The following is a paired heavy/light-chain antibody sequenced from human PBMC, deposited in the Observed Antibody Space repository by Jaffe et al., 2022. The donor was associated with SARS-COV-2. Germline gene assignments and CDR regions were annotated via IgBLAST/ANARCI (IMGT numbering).Heavy chain of an antibody. Sequence: QLQLQESGPGLVKTSETLSLTCSVSGGSISNTDYYWGWIRQPPGKGLEWIGNINYSGDTYYNLSLKSRITISVDTSTSQVSLTLNSVTAADTALYFCVRWSSSVGWFDPWGQGTLVTVSS. D-gene: IGHD2-15*01. CDR1: GGSISNTDYY. J-gene: IGHJ5*02. V-gene: IGHV4-39*01. CDR3: VRWSSSVGWFDP. CDR2: INYSGDT.
Light chain of an antibody. CDR3: QQAKSFPLT. CDR1: QDISTW. V-gene: IGKV1D-12*01. J-gene: IGKJ4*01. Sequence: DIQMTQSPSSVSASVGDRVTITCRASQDISTWLLWYQQKPGKAPKLLIFLASSLQSGVPSRFSGSGSGTDFTLTISSLHPEDFATYYCQQAKSFPLTFGGGTKVEIK. CDR2: LAS.